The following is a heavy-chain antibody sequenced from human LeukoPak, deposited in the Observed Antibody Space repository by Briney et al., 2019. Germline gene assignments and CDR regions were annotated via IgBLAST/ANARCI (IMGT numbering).Heavy chain of an antibody. V-gene: IGHV3-48*01. Sequence: PGGSLRLSCAASGFTFGDYSMNWVRQAPGKGLEWISYIRSSGTTTYYADSVKGRFTISRDNAKNSLYLQMNSLRADDTAVYYCAKVGQWLPRGNAFDIWGQGTMVTVSS. CDR2: IRSSGTTT. D-gene: IGHD6-19*01. J-gene: IGHJ3*02. CDR3: AKVGQWLPRGNAFDI. CDR1: GFTFGDYS.